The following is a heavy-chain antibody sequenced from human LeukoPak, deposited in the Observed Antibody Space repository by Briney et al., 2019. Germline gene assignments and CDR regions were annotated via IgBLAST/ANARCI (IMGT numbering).Heavy chain of an antibody. Sequence: GGSLRLSCAASGFTFSSYGMHWVRQAPGKGLEWVAVIWYDGSNKYYADSVKGRFTISRDNSKSTLYLQMNSLRAEDTAVYYCARDVRADYYDSSGYTPNDAFDIWGQGTMVTVSS. J-gene: IGHJ3*02. D-gene: IGHD3-22*01. CDR2: IWYDGSNK. CDR3: ARDVRADYYDSSGYTPNDAFDI. V-gene: IGHV3-33*01. CDR1: GFTFSSYG.